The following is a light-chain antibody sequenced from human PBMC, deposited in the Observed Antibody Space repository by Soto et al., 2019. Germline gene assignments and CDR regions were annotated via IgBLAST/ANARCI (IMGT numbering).Light chain of an antibody. CDR2: RAS. Sequence: DIQMTQSPSALSASVGGKITITCRANQSISSWLAWYQQQPGTAPSLLIYRASTLDSGVPSRFSGSGSGTEFSLTIRGLQPDDFENYYCQQYKPYSFGGGTKVEIK. J-gene: IGKJ4*01. CDR1: QSISSW. V-gene: IGKV1-5*03. CDR3: QQYKPYS.